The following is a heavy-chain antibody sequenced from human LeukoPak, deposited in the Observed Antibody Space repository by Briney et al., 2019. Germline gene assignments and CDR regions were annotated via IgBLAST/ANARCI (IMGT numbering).Heavy chain of an antibody. Sequence: GGALRLSCVGPGFALHNSAMHWVPRPPGKGLGWVSAIKWNSDSKAYEDPVKGLLGHCSHRARHFLYLKMDSLRPEDTALYYCAKHTGGNGAYFYAMDVWGQGTSVSVSS. CDR3: AKHTGGNGAYFYAMDV. CDR2: IKWNSDSK. CDR1: GFALHNSA. J-gene: IGHJ6*02. V-gene: IGHV3-9*01. D-gene: IGHD4-23*01.